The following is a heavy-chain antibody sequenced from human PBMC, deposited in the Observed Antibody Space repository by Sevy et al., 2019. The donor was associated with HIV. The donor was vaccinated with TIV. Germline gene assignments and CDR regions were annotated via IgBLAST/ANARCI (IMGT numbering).Heavy chain of an antibody. CDR3: ARGLATLPGYYYGMDV. J-gene: IGHJ6*02. V-gene: IGHV3-30*09. CDR1: GFTFGSYP. Sequence: GGSLRLSCAASGFTFGSYPMNWVRQAPGKGLEWVAVMSYDGSNKYFADSVKGRFAVSRDNSKNTLYLQMSSLRAEDTAVYYCARGLATLPGYYYGMDVWGLGTTVTVSS. D-gene: IGHD3-3*02. CDR2: MSYDGSNK.